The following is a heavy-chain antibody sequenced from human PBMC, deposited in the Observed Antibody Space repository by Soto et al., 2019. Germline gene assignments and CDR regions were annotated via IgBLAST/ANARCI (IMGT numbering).Heavy chain of an antibody. CDR2: IWYDGSNK. CDR1: GFTFSSYG. CDR3: TTGIVARPPG. J-gene: IGHJ4*02. D-gene: IGHD6-6*01. V-gene: IGHV3-33*01. Sequence: SLKISCAASGFTFSSYGMHWVRQAPGKGLEWVAVIWYDGSNKYYADSVKGRFTISRDNSKNTLYLQMNSLKTEDTAVYYCTTGIVARPPGWGQGTLVTVSP.